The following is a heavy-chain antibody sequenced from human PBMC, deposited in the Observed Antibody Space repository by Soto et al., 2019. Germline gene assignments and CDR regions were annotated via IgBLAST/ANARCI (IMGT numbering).Heavy chain of an antibody. CDR3: MRQGTTNLVDVGVFDY. Sequence: TLSLNCTVSGGFISNSSYYWGWIRQPPGKGLEWIGSIYYSGSTYYNPSLKSRVTISVDTSKNQFSLKLSSVTAADTAVYYSMRQGTTNLVDVGVFDYCGQRLPVNVYS. D-gene: IGHD2-15*01. J-gene: IGHJ4*02. CDR1: GGFISNSSYY. V-gene: IGHV4-39*01. CDR2: IYYSGST.